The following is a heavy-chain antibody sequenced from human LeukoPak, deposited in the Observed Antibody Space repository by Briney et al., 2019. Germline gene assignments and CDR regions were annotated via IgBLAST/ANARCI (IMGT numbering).Heavy chain of an antibody. CDR1: GYTFTSYG. J-gene: IGHJ4*02. CDR3: ARESGYSGYSYGPSFDY. D-gene: IGHD5-18*01. CDR2: ISAYNGNT. V-gene: IGHV1-18*01. Sequence: GASVKVSCKASGYTFTSYGISWVRQAPGQGLEWMGWISAYNGNTNYAQKLQGRVTMTTDTSTSTAYMELRSLRSDDTAVYYCARESGYSGYSYGPSFDYWGQGTLVTVSS.